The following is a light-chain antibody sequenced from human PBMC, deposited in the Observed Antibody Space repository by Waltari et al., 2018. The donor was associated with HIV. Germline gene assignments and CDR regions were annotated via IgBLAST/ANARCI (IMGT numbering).Light chain of an antibody. CDR3: RTWDTGPV. Sequence: QLVLTQSPSASAFLGASVKITCTLNGGLSSYAIAWHQHQPEKGPRYLMKLKSDGSHNREDEIPGRFSASNSGADHHLTISSLQSEDGGYYYCRTWDTGPVFGGGTKLTVL. CDR2: LKSDGSH. CDR1: GGLSSYA. J-gene: IGLJ3*02. V-gene: IGLV4-69*01.